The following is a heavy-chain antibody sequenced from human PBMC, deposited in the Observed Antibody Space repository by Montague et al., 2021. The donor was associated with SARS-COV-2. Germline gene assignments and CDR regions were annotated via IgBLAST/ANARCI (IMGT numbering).Heavy chain of an antibody. J-gene: IGHJ4*02. CDR3: SRGGGMIRGVVDF. Sequence: LSFSFSASGFPFDDYGMSWVRQVPGKGLEWVSGISRSGDRTAYGDSVKGRFTISRDNAKNSLYLQMNSLRLEDTAFYHCSRGGGMIRGVVDFWGQGILVSVSS. D-gene: IGHD3-10*01. CDR2: ISRSGDRT. V-gene: IGHV3-20*02. CDR1: GFPFDDYG.